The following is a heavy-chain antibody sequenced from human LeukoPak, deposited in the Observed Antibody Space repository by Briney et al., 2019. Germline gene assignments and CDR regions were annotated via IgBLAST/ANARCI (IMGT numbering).Heavy chain of an antibody. CDR3: ARRVSSAFDY. CDR2: FIPIFGTA. Sequence: SETVSCKASGATFTSYAISWVRHAPGQGLEWRGGFIPIFGTANYAQKIPGRVTITAGESTSSAYMDLSSLRWEDTAVYYCARRVSSAFDYSGEGALCTVSS. CDR1: GATFTSYA. V-gene: IGHV1-69*01. D-gene: IGHD2-8*01. J-gene: IGHJ4*02.